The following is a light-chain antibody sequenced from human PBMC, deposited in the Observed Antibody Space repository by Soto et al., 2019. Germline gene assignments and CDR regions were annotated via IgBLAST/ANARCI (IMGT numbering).Light chain of an antibody. J-gene: IGLJ1*01. CDR3: QVWDSSSDHRGV. Sequence: SSELTQPPSVSVARGKTASITCGGNNIGSKTVHWYQQKPGQAPVLVMYYDSDRPSGIPERFSGSKSGNTATLTISRVEAGDEADYYSQVWDSSSDHRGVFGTGTKLTVL. CDR1: NIGSKT. V-gene: IGLV3-21*04. CDR2: YDS.